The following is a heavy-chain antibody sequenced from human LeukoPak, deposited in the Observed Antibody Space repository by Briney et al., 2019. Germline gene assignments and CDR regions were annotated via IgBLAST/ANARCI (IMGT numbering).Heavy chain of an antibody. CDR3: ARGVFLTGYYHY. CDR1: GGSFSGYY. D-gene: IGHD3-9*01. CDR2: INHSGGT. Sequence: SETLSLTCAFYGGSFSGYYWSWIRQPPGKGLEWIGEINHSGGTKYNPSLKSRVTISVDTSKNQFSLKLSSVTAADTAVYYCARGVFLTGYYHYWGQGTLVTVSS. J-gene: IGHJ4*02. V-gene: IGHV4-34*01.